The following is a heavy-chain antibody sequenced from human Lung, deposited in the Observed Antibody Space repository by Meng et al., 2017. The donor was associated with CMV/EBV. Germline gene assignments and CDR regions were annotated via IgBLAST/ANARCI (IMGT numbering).Heavy chain of an antibody. CDR2: IYYTGST. Sequence: SETLSLXXTVSGGSISGSRHYWGRVRQPPGKGLEWIGSIYYTGSTYYNESLKDRVTVSVDPPKNEYSLKLNSVTAADTSAYYFTRRNSIDVAGYWFDPWGQGXMVTVSS. CDR1: GGSISGSRHY. J-gene: IGHJ5*02. D-gene: IGHD6-19*01. V-gene: IGHV4-39*07. CDR3: TRRNSIDVAGYWFDP.